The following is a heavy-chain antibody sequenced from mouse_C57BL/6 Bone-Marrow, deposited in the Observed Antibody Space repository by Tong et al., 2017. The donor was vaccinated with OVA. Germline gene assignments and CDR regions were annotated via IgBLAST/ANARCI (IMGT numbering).Heavy chain of an antibody. CDR1: EYEFPSHD. CDR2: INSDGGST. D-gene: IGHD3-2*02. Sequence: EVQLQESGGGLVQPGESLKLSCESNEYEFPSHDMSWVRKTPEKRLELVADINSDGGSTYYPDTMERRFIISRDNTRKPLYLQMSSLRSEDTALYYCARHRHSSGPRTDWGQGTTLTVSS. J-gene: IGHJ2*01. CDR3: ARHRHSSGPRTD. V-gene: IGHV5-2*01.